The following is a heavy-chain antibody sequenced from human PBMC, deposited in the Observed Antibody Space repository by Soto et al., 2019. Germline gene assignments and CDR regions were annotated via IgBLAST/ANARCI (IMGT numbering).Heavy chain of an antibody. CDR3: ARGDDGGDRDYYCLDV. Sequence: QVQLQQSGPGLVKPAQTLALTCTVSGGSISYEYYHWTWIRQSPGQGVEWIGYIHYSGSIIYNPSFKSRVTMSVDTSKNQFALQLSSVTAADTAVYFCARGDDGGDRDYYCLDVWGQGTTVTVSS. V-gene: IGHV4-30-4*08. CDR2: IHYSGSI. D-gene: IGHD2-15*01. J-gene: IGHJ6*02. CDR1: GGSISYEYYH.